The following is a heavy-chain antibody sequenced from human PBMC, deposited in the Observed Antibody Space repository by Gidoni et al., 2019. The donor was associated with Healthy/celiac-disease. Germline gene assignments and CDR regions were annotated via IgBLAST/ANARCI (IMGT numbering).Heavy chain of an antibody. J-gene: IGHJ6*02. D-gene: IGHD3-10*01. CDR1: VFTFRSYS. V-gene: IGHV3-21*01. CDR2: ISSSSSYI. Sequence: EVPLVESGGGLVKPGVSLRLSCAASVFTFRSYSMNWVRQAPGKGLEWVSSISSSSSYIYYADSVKGRFTISRDNAKNSLYLQMNSLRAEDTAVYYCARDALGSGSYYSYYYYGMDVWGQGTTVTVSS. CDR3: ARDALGSGSYYSYYYYGMDV.